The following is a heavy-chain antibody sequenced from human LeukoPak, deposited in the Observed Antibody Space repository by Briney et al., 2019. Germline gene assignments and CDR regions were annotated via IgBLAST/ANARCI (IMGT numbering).Heavy chain of an antibody. CDR2: ISNSDGTT. D-gene: IGHD2-15*01. Sequence: GGSLRLSCAASGFTFSDDYMTWIRQAPGKGLEWVSYISNSDGTTYYADFVRGRFTISRDNAKKSLYLQMNSLRAEDTAVYYCARERGYCSGGSCYSHYYYYYMDVWGKGTTVTVSS. CDR1: GFTFSDDY. V-gene: IGHV3-11*04. J-gene: IGHJ6*03. CDR3: ARERGYCSGGSCYSHYYYYYMDV.